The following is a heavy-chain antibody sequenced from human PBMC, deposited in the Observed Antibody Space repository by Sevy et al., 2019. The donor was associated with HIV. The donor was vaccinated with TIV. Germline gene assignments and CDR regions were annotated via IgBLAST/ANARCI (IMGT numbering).Heavy chain of an antibody. CDR2: ISDSGGYT. D-gene: IGHD2-15*01. Sequence: GGSLRLSCVVSGFTFSNYYMSWVRQAPGKGLEWVSVISDSGGYTSYTDSVKGRFTISRDNSKNTLYLKMNSLRVEDTAIYYCATRAAPIFDNGGQGTLVPVSS. CDR1: GFTFSNYY. CDR3: ATRAAPIFDN. V-gene: IGHV3-23*01. J-gene: IGHJ4*02.